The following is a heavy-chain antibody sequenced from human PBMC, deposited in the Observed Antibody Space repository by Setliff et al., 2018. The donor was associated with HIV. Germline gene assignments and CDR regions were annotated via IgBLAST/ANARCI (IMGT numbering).Heavy chain of an antibody. D-gene: IGHD3-3*01. V-gene: IGHV4-34*01. CDR2: INHGGST. Sequence: SETLSLTCAIYSGSFSGYFWSWIRQPPGKGLEWIGEINHGGSTNYNPSLKSRVTISVDTSKNQFSLKLTSVTAADSAVYYCASECSNFWSGGFDYWAQGTPVTVSS. J-gene: IGHJ4*02. CDR3: ASECSNFWSGGFDY. CDR1: SGSFSGYF.